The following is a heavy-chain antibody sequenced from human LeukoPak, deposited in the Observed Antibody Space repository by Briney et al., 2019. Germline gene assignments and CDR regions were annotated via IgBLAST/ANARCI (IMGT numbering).Heavy chain of an antibody. CDR3: ARTPLYGSGSYYNVIDAFDI. Sequence: SVKVSCKASGGTFSSYAISWVRQAPGQGLEWMGGIIPIFGTANYAQKFQGRVTITADESTSTAYMELSSLRSEDTAVYYCARTPLYGSGSYYNVIDAFDIWGQGTMVTVSS. D-gene: IGHD3-10*01. CDR1: GGTFSSYA. V-gene: IGHV1-69*13. J-gene: IGHJ3*02. CDR2: IIPIFGTA.